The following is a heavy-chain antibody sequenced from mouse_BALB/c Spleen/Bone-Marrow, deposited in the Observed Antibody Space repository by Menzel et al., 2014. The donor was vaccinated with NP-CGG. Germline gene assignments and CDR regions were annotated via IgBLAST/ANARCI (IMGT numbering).Heavy chain of an antibody. D-gene: IGHD2-10*01. Sequence: VQLEQSGAELMKPGASMKIFCKGTGYTISRYWVEWVKQRPGHGLEGVGEILTGSGSTNYNERFKGEATFTADTSSNTAYMQLSSLTSEDSAVYYCARAYYVNYDAMDYWGQGTSVTVSS. CDR3: ARAYYVNYDAMDY. V-gene: IGHV1-9*01. CDR2: ILTGSGST. J-gene: IGHJ4*01. CDR1: GYTISRYW.